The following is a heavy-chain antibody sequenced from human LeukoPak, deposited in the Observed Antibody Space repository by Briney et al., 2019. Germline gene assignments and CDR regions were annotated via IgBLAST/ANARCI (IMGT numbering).Heavy chain of an antibody. CDR1: GFTFSSYW. V-gene: IGHV3-7*05. D-gene: IGHD4-17*01. CDR3: ASIYGHY. J-gene: IGHJ4*02. Sequence: GGSLRLSCAASGFTFSSYWMTWVRQAPGKGLEWVANIKPDGNEQHYVDSVKGRFTISRNNAKNSLYLQVNSLRGEDTAVYYCASIYGHYWGQGPLVSVSS. CDR2: IKPDGNEQ.